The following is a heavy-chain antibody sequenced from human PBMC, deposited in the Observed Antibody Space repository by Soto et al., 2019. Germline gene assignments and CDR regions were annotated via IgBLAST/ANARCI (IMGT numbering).Heavy chain of an antibody. CDR1: GGTFSSYA. CDR2: IIPIFGTA. D-gene: IGHD6-6*01. Sequence: ASVKVSCKASGGTFSSYAISWVRQAPGQGLEWMGGIIPIFGTANYAQKFQGRVTITADESTSTAYMELSSLRPEDTAVYYCASSFLEYSSSSAVYWFDPWGQGTLVTVSS. J-gene: IGHJ5*02. V-gene: IGHV1-69*13. CDR3: ASSFLEYSSSSAVYWFDP.